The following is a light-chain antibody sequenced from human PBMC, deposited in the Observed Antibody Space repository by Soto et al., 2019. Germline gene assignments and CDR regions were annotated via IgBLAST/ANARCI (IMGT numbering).Light chain of an antibody. CDR3: QQYDNLLT. Sequence: DIQMTQSPSSLSASVGDRVTITCQASQDISNYLNWYQQKPGKAPKLLIYDASNLETGVPSRFSGSGSGTDFTFTISRLQPEDIATYYRQQYDNLLTFGGGTKVEIK. V-gene: IGKV1-33*01. CDR1: QDISNY. CDR2: DAS. J-gene: IGKJ4*01.